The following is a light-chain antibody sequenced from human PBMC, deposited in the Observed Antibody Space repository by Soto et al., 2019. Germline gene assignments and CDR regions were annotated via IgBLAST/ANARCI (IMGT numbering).Light chain of an antibody. V-gene: IGKV3-15*01. J-gene: IGKJ1*01. CDR2: GAS. CDR3: QQRSNWPWT. Sequence: EIVMTQSPATLSVSPGERVTLSCRASQSVRSNLAWYQQKPGQAPRLLIYGASTRATGLPARFSGSGSGTDFTLTISSLQSEDFAVYYCQQRSNWPWTFGQGTKVDIK. CDR1: QSVRSN.